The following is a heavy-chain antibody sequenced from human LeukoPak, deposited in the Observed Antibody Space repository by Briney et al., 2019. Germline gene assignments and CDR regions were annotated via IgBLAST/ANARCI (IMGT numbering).Heavy chain of an antibody. CDR3: VKGITMIAKLPLDY. CDR1: GFTFSSYA. CDR2: ISSNGGRT. Sequence: GGSLRLSCSASGFTFSSYAMHCVRQAPGKGLEYVSGISSNGGRTDYADSVRGRFTISRDNSKNTLYLQMSSLRAEDTAVYYCVKGITMIAKLPLDYWGQGTLVTVSS. D-gene: IGHD3-22*01. V-gene: IGHV3-64D*09. J-gene: IGHJ4*02.